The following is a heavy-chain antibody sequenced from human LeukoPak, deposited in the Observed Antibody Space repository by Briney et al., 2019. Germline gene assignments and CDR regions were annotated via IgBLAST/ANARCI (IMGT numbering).Heavy chain of an antibody. CDR2: IWYDGSYK. Sequence: GRSLRLSCAASGFTFITYGMHWVRQAPGKGLEWVALIWYDGSYKYYADSVKGRFTFSRDNSKNTLYLQMNSLRAEDTAVYYCAREYYDSSDYPRQHYFDYWGQGTLVTVSS. CDR1: GFTFITYG. CDR3: AREYYDSSDYPRQHYFDY. J-gene: IGHJ4*02. V-gene: IGHV3-33*01. D-gene: IGHD3-22*01.